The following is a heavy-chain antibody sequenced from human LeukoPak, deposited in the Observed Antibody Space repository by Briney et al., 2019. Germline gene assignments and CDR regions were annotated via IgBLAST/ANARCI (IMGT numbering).Heavy chain of an antibody. CDR2: ISISGTTK. CDR3: ARDESSGYYPDAFDI. D-gene: IGHD3-22*01. CDR1: GFTFSNYE. V-gene: IGHV3-48*03. Sequence: GGSLRLSCVSSGFTFSNYEMNRGRPAPGEGVGLVSYISISGTTKYYADSMKGRFTISRDNAKNSLYLQMNSLRGEDKAFYYCARDESSGYYPDAFDIWGQGTMVTVSS. J-gene: IGHJ3*02.